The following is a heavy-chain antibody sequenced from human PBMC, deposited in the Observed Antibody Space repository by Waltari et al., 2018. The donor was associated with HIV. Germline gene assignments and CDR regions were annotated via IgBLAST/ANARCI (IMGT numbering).Heavy chain of an antibody. CDR1: GYTLTELS. J-gene: IGHJ4*02. CDR3: ATAQICSIASCYDY. CDR2: FDTKDAET. D-gene: IGHD2-2*01. V-gene: IGHV1-24*01. Sequence: QVQLVQSGAEVKKPGASVKVSCKVSGYTLTELSMHWVRQAPGKGREWMGGFDTKDAETIYAQKFQGRGTMTEDTLTDTAYMGLSSLRSEDTALYYGATAQICSIASCYDYWGQGTLVTVSS.